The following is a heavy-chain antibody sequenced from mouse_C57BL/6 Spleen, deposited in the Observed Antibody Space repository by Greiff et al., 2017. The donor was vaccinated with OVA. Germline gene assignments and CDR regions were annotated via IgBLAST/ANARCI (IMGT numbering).Heavy chain of an antibody. CDR1: GYSITSGYY. J-gene: IGHJ2*01. CDR2: ISYDGSN. CDR3: ARGYYGSRDY. V-gene: IGHV3-6*01. D-gene: IGHD1-1*01. Sequence: EVHLVESGPGLVKPSQSLSLTCSVTGYSITSGYYWKWIRQFPGNKLEWMGYISYDGSNNYNPSLKNRISITRDTSKNQFFLKLNSVTTEDTATYYCARGYYGSRDYWGQGTTLTVSS.